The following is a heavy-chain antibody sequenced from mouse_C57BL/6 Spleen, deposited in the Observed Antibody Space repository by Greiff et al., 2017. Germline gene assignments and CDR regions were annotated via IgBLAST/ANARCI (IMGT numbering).Heavy chain of an antibody. CDR1: GYTFTSYW. CDR3: ARMRDYLSGYFDV. CDR2: IDPNSGGT. Sequence: VQLQQPGAELVKPGASVKLSCKASGYTFTSYWMHWVKQRPGRGLEWIGRIDPNSGGTKYNEKFKSKATLTVDKPSSTAYMPRSSLTSEDSAVYYCARMRDYLSGYFDVWGTGTTVTVSS. J-gene: IGHJ1*03. D-gene: IGHD2-4*01. V-gene: IGHV1-72*01.